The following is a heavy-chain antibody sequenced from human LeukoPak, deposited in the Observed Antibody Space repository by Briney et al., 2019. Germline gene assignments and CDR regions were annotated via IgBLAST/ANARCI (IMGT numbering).Heavy chain of an antibody. CDR2: INPNSGGT. Sequence: GASVKVSCKXSGYTFTGYYMHWVRQAPGQGLEWMGWINPNSGGTNYSQKFQGRVTMTRDTSISTAYMELSRLRSDDTAVYYCARDYGSGSYYLDWFDPWGQGTLVTVSS. CDR1: GYTFTGYY. V-gene: IGHV1-2*02. J-gene: IGHJ5*02. D-gene: IGHD3-10*01. CDR3: ARDYGSGSYYLDWFDP.